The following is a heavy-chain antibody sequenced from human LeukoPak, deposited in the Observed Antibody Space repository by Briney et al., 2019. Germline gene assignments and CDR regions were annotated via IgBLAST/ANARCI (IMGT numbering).Heavy chain of an antibody. J-gene: IGHJ5*02. V-gene: IGHV1-69*05. Sequence: SVKVSCKASVGTFSSYAISWVRQAPGQGLEWMGGIIPIFGTANYAQKFQGRVTITTDESTSTAYMELSSLRSEDTAVYYCARGPLLRFGDWFDPWGQGTLVTVSS. CDR3: ARGPLLRFGDWFDP. D-gene: IGHD5-12*01. CDR2: IIPIFGTA. CDR1: VGTFSSYA.